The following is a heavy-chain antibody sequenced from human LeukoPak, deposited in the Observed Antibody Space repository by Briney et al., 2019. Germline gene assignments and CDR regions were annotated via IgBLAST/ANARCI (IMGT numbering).Heavy chain of an antibody. V-gene: IGHV1-2*02. CDR1: GYSFTGYY. CDR3: AGVRPGRGMDV. CDR2: VNPNNGDT. D-gene: IGHD6-6*01. Sequence: ASVKVSCKASGYSFTGYYMHWVRQAPGQGLEWMGWVNPNNGDTLYAQKFQGRVTMTRDTSISAAYMELSRLRSDDTAVYYCAGVRPGRGMDVWGQGTTVTVSS. J-gene: IGHJ6*02.